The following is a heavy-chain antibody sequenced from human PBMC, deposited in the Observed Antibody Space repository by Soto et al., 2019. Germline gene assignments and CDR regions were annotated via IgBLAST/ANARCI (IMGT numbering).Heavy chain of an antibody. CDR2: IYYSGST. J-gene: IGHJ6*02. D-gene: IGHD3-9*01. Sequence: SETLSLTCTVSGGSISSYYWSWIRQPPGKGLEWIGYIYYSGSTNYNPSLKSRVTISVDTSKNQFSLKLSSVTAADTAVYYCARHGXFPVFRYFDWLGQPGKNYYYYGMDVWGQGTTVTV. CDR3: ARHGXFPVFRYFDWLGQPGKNYYYYGMDV. V-gene: IGHV4-59*08. CDR1: GGSISSYY.